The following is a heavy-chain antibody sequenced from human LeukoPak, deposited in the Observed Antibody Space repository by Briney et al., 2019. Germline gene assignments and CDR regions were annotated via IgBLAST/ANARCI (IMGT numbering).Heavy chain of an antibody. CDR3: ARGRGWFDP. V-gene: IGHV4-59*01. J-gene: IGHJ5*02. CDR2: IYYSGST. CDR1: GGSISSYC. Sequence: SETLSLTCTVSGGSISSYCWSWIRQPPGKGLEWIGYIYYSGSTNYNPSLKSRVTISVDTSKNQFSLKLSSVTAADTAVYYCARGRGWFDPWGQGTLVTVSS.